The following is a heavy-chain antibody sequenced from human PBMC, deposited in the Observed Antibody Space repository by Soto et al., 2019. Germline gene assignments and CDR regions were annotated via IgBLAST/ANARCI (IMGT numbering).Heavy chain of an antibody. V-gene: IGHV4-59*01. CDR2: IHYSGST. CDR1: GGSISGYY. J-gene: IGHJ4*02. D-gene: IGHD6-13*01. CDR3: ARGSAAGTKSPFDY. Sequence: SETLSLTCTVSGGSISGYYWSWVRQSPGKGLEWIGYIHYSGSTNYNPSLKSRVTISVDTSKNQLSLKLSSVTAADTAVYYCARGSAAGTKSPFDYWGQGTLVTVS.